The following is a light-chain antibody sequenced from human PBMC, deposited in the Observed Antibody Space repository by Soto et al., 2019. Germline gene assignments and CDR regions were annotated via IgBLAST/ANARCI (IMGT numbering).Light chain of an antibody. CDR1: QGIRSY. J-gene: IGKJ5*01. CDR2: AAS. CDR3: QQLNTFPIT. Sequence: DIQLTQSPSFLSASPGDRVTITCRASQGIRSYLAWYQQSPGRAPKLLIYAASTLQSGVPSRSSGRGSGTEFTLTISSLQPEDFATYYCQQLNTFPITFGQGTRLEIK. V-gene: IGKV1-9*01.